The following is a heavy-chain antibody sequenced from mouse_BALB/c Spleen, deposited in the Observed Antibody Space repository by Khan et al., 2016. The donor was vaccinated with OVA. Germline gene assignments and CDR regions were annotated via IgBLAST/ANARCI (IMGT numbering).Heavy chain of an antibody. Sequence: IQLVQSGPELKRPGETVKISCKASRYTFTDYGMNWVKQAPGKGLKWMGWISTYTGQSTYADDFKGRFAFSLEASATTVFLQINNLKNEDMATYYCARSRGNFLLDHWGQGSTLTVSS. CDR3: ARSRGNFLLDH. CDR2: ISTYTGQS. D-gene: IGHD2-1*01. V-gene: IGHV9-1*02. CDR1: RYTFTDYG. J-gene: IGHJ2*01.